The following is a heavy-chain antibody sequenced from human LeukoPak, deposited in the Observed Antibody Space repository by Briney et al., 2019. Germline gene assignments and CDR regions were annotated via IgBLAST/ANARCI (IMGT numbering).Heavy chain of an antibody. Sequence: SETLSLTCTVSGGSISSGSYYWSWIRQPAGKGLEWIGRIYTSGSTNYNPTLKSRVTISVDTSKNQFSLKLSSVTAADTAVYYCARESQRFLEWKTEFDPWGQGTLVTVSS. CDR2: IYTSGST. J-gene: IGHJ5*02. CDR3: ARESQRFLEWKTEFDP. V-gene: IGHV4-61*02. D-gene: IGHD3-3*01. CDR1: GGSISSGSYY.